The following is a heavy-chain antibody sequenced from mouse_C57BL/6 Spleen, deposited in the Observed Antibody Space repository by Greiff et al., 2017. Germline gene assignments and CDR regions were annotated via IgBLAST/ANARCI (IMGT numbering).Heavy chain of an antibody. V-gene: IGHV1-50*01. D-gene: IGHD1-1*01. CDR3: ARRRYGSSEDFDY. Sequence: QVQLQQPGAELVKPGASVKLSCKASGYTLTSYWMQWVKQRPGQGLEWIGEIDPSDSYTNSNQKFKGKATLTVDTSSSTAYMQLSSLTSEDSAVYYWARRRYGSSEDFDYWGQGTTLTVSS. CDR1: GYTLTSYW. J-gene: IGHJ2*01. CDR2: IDPSDSYT.